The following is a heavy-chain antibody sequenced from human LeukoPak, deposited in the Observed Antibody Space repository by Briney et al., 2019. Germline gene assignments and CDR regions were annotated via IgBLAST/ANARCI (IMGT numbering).Heavy chain of an antibody. CDR1: GFSFSSYS. D-gene: IGHD2-21*02. CDR2: ISSSSSYI. Sequence: GGTLRLSCAASGFSFSSYSMNWVRQAPGKGLEWVSSISSSSSYIYYADSVKGRFTISRDNAKSSLYLQMNSLRAEDTAVYYCASSGATAIDYWGQGTLVTVSS. CDR3: ASSGATAIDY. J-gene: IGHJ4*02. V-gene: IGHV3-21*01.